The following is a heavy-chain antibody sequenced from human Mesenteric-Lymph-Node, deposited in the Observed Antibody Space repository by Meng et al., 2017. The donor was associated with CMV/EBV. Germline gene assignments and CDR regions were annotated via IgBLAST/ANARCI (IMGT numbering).Heavy chain of an antibody. V-gene: IGHV3-53*01. D-gene: IGHD3-16*01. CDR2: IYSGGST. Sequence: GESLKISCAASGFTVSSNYMSWVRQAPGKGLEWVSVIYSGGSTYYADSVKGRFTISRDNSKNTLYLQMNNLRAEDTAVYYCAREDFGAFDIWGQGAMVTVSS. CDR1: GFTVSSNY. CDR3: AREDFGAFDI. J-gene: IGHJ3*02.